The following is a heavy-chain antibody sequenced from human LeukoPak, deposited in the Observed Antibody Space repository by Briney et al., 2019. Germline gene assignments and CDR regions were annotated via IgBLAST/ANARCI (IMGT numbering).Heavy chain of an antibody. CDR3: AINAAAAGTGYYYYGMDV. J-gene: IGHJ6*02. CDR1: GYTFTGYY. CDR2: INPNSGGT. Sequence: GASVKVSCKASGYTFTGYYMHWVRQAPGQGLEWMGWINPNSGGTNYAQKFQGRVTMTRDTSISTAYMELSRLRSDDTAVYYCAINAAAAGTGYYYYGMDVWGQGTTVTVSS. V-gene: IGHV1-2*02. D-gene: IGHD6-13*01.